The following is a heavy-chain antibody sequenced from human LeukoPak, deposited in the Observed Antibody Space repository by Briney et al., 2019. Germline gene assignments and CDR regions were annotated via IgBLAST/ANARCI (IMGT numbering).Heavy chain of an antibody. CDR3: ARQGYSYGYLFDY. CDR2: IYYSGST. Sequence: SETLSLTCTVSGGSVSSGSYYWSWIRQPPGKGLEWIGCIYYSGSTNYNPSLKSRVTISVDTSKNQFSLKLSSVTAADTAVYYCARQGYSYGYLFDYWGQGTLVTVSS. J-gene: IGHJ4*02. V-gene: IGHV4-61*01. D-gene: IGHD5-18*01. CDR1: GGSVSSGSYY.